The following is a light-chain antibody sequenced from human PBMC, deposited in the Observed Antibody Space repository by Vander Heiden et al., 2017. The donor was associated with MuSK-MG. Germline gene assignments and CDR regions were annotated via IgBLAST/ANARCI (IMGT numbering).Light chain of an antibody. CDR1: QRVSSSY. J-gene: IGKJ2*01. Sequence: EIVLTQSPGTLSLSPGASATLSCRASQRVSSSYLAWYQQKPGQAPRLLMYGASSRATGIPDRFSGSGSGTDFTLTISRLEPEDFAVYYCQQHGSSPYTFGQGTKLEI. V-gene: IGKV3-20*01. CDR3: QQHGSSPYT. CDR2: GAS.